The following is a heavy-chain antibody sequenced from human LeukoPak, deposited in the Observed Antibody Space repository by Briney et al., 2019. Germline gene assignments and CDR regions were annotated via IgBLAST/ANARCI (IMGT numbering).Heavy chain of an antibody. D-gene: IGHD1-26*01. Sequence: QPGGSLRLSCVASGFTFSSYGMHWVRQAPGKGLEWVAFIRYDGSNKYYADSVKGRFTISRDNSKNTLYLQMNSLRAEDTAVYYCAKVTSGSYYRYYYYMDVWGKGTTVTISS. CDR1: GFTFSSYG. CDR3: AKVTSGSYYRYYYYMDV. CDR2: IRYDGSNK. J-gene: IGHJ6*03. V-gene: IGHV3-30*02.